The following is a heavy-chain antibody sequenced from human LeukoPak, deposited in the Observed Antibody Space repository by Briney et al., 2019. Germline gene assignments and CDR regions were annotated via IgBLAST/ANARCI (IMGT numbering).Heavy chain of an antibody. V-gene: IGHV3-48*03. J-gene: IGHJ3*01. CDR2: ISSSGSTI. CDR1: GFTFCGYE. CDR3: TRSLYSSRSGDFDL. Sequence: GGSLRLSCAAAGFTFCGYEMNWVRQAPGKGLEWGSYISSSGSTIYYTDSVRGRFTISRDNATNSLHLKMNSLRDEDTAVYYCTRSLYSSRSGDFDLWGKGTMVTVSA. D-gene: IGHD6-6*01.